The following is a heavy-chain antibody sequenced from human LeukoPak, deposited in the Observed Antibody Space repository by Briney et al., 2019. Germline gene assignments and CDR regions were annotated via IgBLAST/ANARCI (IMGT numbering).Heavy chain of an antibody. J-gene: IGHJ6*02. CDR2: INHSGST. D-gene: IGHD6-6*01. CDR1: GGSFSGYY. CDR3: ARDPTESIYYYYGMDV. Sequence: KPSETLSLTCAVYGGSFSGYYWRWIRQPPGKGLEWIGEINHSGSTNYNPSLKSRVTISVDTSKNQFSLKLSSVTAADTAVYYCARDPTESIYYYYGMDVWGQGTTVTVSS. V-gene: IGHV4-34*01.